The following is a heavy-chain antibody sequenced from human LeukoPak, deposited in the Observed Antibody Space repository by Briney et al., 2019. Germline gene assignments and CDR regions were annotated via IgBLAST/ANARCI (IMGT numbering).Heavy chain of an antibody. D-gene: IGHD4-17*01. CDR2: ISAYNGNT. Sequence: ASVTVSFKASGYTFTSYGISWVGQAPGQGLEWMGWISAYNGNTNYAQKLQGRVTMTTDTSTSTAYMELRSLRSDDTAVYYCAGLYGDYDLPFDPWGQGTLVTVSS. CDR3: AGLYGDYDLPFDP. J-gene: IGHJ5*02. CDR1: GYTFTSYG. V-gene: IGHV1-18*01.